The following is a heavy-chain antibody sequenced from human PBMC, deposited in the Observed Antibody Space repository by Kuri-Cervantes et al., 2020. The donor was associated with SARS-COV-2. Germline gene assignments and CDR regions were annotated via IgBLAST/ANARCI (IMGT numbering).Heavy chain of an antibody. Sequence: GGSLRLSCAASGFTFSSYAMSWVRQAPGKGLEWVSSISSSSSYIYYADSVKGRFTISRDNAKNSLYLQMNSLRAEDTAVYYCAKPSGELVYYYYYYMDVWGKGTTVTVSS. CDR3: AKPSGELVYYYYYYMDV. CDR1: GFTFSSYA. D-gene: IGHD1-7*01. V-gene: IGHV3-21*01. CDR2: ISSSSSYI. J-gene: IGHJ6*03.